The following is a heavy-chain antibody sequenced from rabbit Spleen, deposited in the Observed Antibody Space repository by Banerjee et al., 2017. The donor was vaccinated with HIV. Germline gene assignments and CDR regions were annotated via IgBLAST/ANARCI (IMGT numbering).Heavy chain of an antibody. CDR2: IYAGSSGST. CDR1: GFDLSGYYY. CDR3: ARDKHDDGAYGITFDL. Sequence: QEQLEESGGGLVKPGGTLTLTCKASGFDLSGYYYMCWVRQAPGKRPEWIACIYAGSSGSTYYASWAKGRFTISRSTSLNTVSLQMTSLTADTATYFCARDKHDDGAYGITFDLWGPGTLVTVS. V-gene: IGHV1S43*01. D-gene: IGHD6-1*01. J-gene: IGHJ4*01.